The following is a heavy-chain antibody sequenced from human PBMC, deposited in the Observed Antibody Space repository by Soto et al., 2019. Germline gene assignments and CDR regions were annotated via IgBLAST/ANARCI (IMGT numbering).Heavy chain of an antibody. CDR3: ARNGDCTRPGCIVGWFDP. J-gene: IGHJ5*02. V-gene: IGHV4-59*12. CDR1: GGSISSYY. D-gene: IGHD2-8*01. CDR2: VYYTGSA. Sequence: PSETLSLTCTVSGGSISSYYWSWIRQPPGKGLEWIGSVYYTGSADYNPSLKSRVTISVDTSKNQFSLKLSSVTAADTAMYYCARNGDCTRPGCIVGWFDPWGPGTLVTVSS.